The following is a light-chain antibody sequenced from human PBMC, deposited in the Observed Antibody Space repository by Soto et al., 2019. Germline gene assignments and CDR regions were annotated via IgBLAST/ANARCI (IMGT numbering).Light chain of an antibody. CDR2: GAS. J-gene: IGKJ4*01. CDR1: QSVAYT. Sequence: EIVLTQSPGILSLSPGERATLSCRASQSVAYTYLAWFQQKPGQAPRLLIYGASARALGIPARFSGSGSGTDFTLTISSLQSEDFAVYYCQHYNELPLTFGGGTKVDIK. CDR3: QHYNELPLT. V-gene: IGKV3-15*01.